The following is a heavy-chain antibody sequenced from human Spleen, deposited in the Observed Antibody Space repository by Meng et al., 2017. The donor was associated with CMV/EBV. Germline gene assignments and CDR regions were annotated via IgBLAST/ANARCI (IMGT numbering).Heavy chain of an antibody. V-gene: IGHV1-2*02. CDR3: ARGQWLVYYFDY. D-gene: IGHD6-19*01. CDR2: IAPKTGDT. J-gene: IGHJ4*02. Sequence: ASVKVSCKTSGYDFIDYYIHWVRQAPGQGLEWMGWIAPKTGDTNYAQKFQGRVTMTRDTSMSTAYMEVTSLRSDDTAEYYCARGQWLVYYFDYWGQGTLVTVSS. CDR1: GYDFIDYY.